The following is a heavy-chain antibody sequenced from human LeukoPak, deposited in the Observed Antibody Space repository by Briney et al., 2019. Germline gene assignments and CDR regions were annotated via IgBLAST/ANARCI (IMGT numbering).Heavy chain of an antibody. CDR1: GFTFSSYA. V-gene: IGHV3-48*01. Sequence: GGSLRLSCAASGFTFSSYAMSWVRQAPGKGLEWVSYIGSKSDPIYYADSVKGRFTTSRDNAKNSLYLQMNSLRAEDTAVYYCARGTPNSGVQSDYWGQGALVTVSS. CDR3: ARGTPNSGVQSDY. CDR2: IGSKSDPI. D-gene: IGHD4-17*01. J-gene: IGHJ4*02.